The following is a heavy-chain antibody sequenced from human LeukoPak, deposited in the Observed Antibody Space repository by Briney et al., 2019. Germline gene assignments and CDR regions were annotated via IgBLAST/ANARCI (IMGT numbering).Heavy chain of an antibody. CDR3: ARDGRAGSLFAY. J-gene: IGHJ4*02. CDR2: IYNSGTT. Sequence: SETLSLTCTVSGDSISTTDYYWSWVRQPPGKGLEWIGYIYNSGTTYYNPSLKSRVTVSVDTSKNRFSLKLSSVTAADTAIYYCARDGRAGSLFAYWGQGTLVTVSS. V-gene: IGHV4-30-4*02. D-gene: IGHD6-19*01. CDR1: GDSISTTDYY.